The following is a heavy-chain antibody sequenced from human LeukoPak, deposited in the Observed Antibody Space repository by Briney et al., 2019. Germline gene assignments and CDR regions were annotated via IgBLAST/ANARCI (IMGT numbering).Heavy chain of an antibody. J-gene: IGHJ6*02. CDR1: GFTFSSYW. CDR3: ARGRYYGMDV. Sequence: GGSLRLSCAASGFTFSSYWMHWVRHAPGKGLVWVSRISSDGSSTSYADSVKGRFTISRDNAKNTLYLQMNSLRAEDTAVYYCARGRYYGMDVWGQGTTVTVSS. CDR2: ISSDGSST. V-gene: IGHV3-74*01.